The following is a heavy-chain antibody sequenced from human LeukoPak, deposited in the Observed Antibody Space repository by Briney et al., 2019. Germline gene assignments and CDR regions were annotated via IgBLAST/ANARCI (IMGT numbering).Heavy chain of an antibody. V-gene: IGHV1-18*01. D-gene: IGHD1-26*01. CDR2: ISAYNGNT. Sequence: ASVKVSCKASGGTFSSYAISWVRQAPGQGLEWMGWISAYNGNTNYAQKLQGRVTMTTDTSTSTAYMGLRSLRSDDTAVYYCACPYSGSYNYWGQGTLVTVSS. CDR1: GGTFSSYA. J-gene: IGHJ4*02. CDR3: ACPYSGSYNY.